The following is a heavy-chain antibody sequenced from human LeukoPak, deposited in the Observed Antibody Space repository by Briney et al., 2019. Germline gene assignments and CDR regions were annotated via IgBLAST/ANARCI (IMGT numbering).Heavy chain of an antibody. Sequence: PSETLSLTCTVSVYSIMSTFYWGWIRQSPGKGLEWIENVYHSGSTYSNPSLSSRVTISVDTSKNEFSLKLSSVTDVDTAVYYCARVSDDELGGNSGAIYFESWGQGTLVTVSS. CDR3: ARVSDDELGGNSGAIYFES. J-gene: IGHJ4*02. D-gene: IGHD4-23*01. CDR2: VYHSGST. V-gene: IGHV4-38-2*02. CDR1: VYSIMSTFY.